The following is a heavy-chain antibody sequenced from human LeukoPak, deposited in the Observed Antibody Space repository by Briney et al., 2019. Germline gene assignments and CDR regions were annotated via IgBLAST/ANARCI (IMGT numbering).Heavy chain of an antibody. Sequence: GDSDTRYSPSFQGQVTISADKSISTAYLQWSSLKASDTAMCYCARAGLRYFDWLVYYFDYWGQGTLVTVSS. D-gene: IGHD3-9*01. CDR3: ARAGLRYFDWLVYYFDY. J-gene: IGHJ4*02. CDR2: GDSDT. V-gene: IGHV5-51*01.